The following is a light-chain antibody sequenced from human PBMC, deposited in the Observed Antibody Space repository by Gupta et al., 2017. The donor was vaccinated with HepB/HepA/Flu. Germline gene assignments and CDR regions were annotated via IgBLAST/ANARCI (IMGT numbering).Light chain of an antibody. Sequence: QYVLSPPPSASGTPGQRVTTSCSCSSSNICTKYVYEYQQRPGTAAKLLIYRNNQRPSGGPVRFSGSKSGTSASLAISGLRSEDEADYYCGTWDDSLSGAVVFGGGTKLTVL. CDR2: RNN. CDR3: GTWDDSLSGAVV. CDR1: SSNICTKY. V-gene: IGLV1-47*01. J-gene: IGLJ2*01.